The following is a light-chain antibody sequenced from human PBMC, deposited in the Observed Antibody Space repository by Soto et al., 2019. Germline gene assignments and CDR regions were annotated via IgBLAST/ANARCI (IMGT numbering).Light chain of an antibody. Sequence: DVQMTQTPSSLSASVGDRVILTCRASQSIGNWLAWYQQKPGKAPKLRLYKASSLESGVPTRFSGSGSGTDFALTISILQPGDFGAYYCQQYNSYVFGPGTKVDSK. V-gene: IGKV1-5*03. CDR2: KAS. J-gene: IGKJ3*01. CDR3: QQYNSYV. CDR1: QSIGNW.